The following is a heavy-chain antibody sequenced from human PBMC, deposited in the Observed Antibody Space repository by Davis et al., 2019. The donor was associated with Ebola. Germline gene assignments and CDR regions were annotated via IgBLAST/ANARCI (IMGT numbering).Heavy chain of an antibody. D-gene: IGHD1-1*01. J-gene: IGHJ6*02. Sequence: GESLKISCAASGFTFSGSAMHWVRQAPGKGLEWVGRIRSKANSYATAYAASVKGRFTISRDDSKNTAYLQMNSLKTEDTAVYYCNWAYYYHGMDVWGQGTTVTVSS. CDR2: IRSKANSYAT. CDR1: GFTFSGSA. V-gene: IGHV3-73*01. CDR3: NWAYYYHGMDV.